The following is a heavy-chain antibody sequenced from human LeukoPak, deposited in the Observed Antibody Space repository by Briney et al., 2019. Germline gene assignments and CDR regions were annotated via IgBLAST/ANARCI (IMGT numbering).Heavy chain of an antibody. CDR2: TRNKANSHIT. V-gene: IGHV3-72*01. D-gene: IGHD1-26*01. CDR1: GFTFSDHF. J-gene: IGHJ4*02. Sequence: GGSLRLSCAASGFTFSDHFLDWVRQAPGKGLEWVGRTRNKANSHITEYAASVKGRFTISRDDSKNSLYLQMSSLKTDDTAMYYCASIRGTFGYWGQGTLVTVSS. CDR3: ASIRGTFGY.